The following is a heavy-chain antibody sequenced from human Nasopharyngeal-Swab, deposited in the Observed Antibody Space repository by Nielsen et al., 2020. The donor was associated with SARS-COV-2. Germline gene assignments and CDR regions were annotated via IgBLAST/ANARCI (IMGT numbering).Heavy chain of an antibody. CDR1: GYTFTGYC. J-gene: IGHJ3*02. Sequence: ASVKVSCKASGYTFTGYCISWVRQAPGQGLEWMGWISAYNGNTNYAQKLQGRVTMTTDTSTSTAYMELRSLRSDDTAVYYCARDIVKAVAGDAFDIWGQGTMVTVSS. V-gene: IGHV1-18*01. D-gene: IGHD6-19*01. CDR3: ARDIVKAVAGDAFDI. CDR2: ISAYNGNT.